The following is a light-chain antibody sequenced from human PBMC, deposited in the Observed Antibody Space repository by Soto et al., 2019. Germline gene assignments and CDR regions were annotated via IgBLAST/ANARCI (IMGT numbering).Light chain of an antibody. V-gene: IGLV2-14*01. CDR1: SSDVGSYDH. CDR2: AVS. Sequence: SVLTQPASVTGSPGQSITISCSGTSSDVGSYDHVAWYQQFPGKTSKLMIYAVSNRSSGVCNRFSGSKSGNTSSLTISGLHAEYEAAYSFISYTGSSTSEVFGAGTQGPVL. J-gene: IGLJ1*01. CDR3: ISYTGSSTSEV.